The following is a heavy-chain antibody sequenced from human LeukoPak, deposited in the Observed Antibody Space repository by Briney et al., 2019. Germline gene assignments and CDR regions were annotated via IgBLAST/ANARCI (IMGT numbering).Heavy chain of an antibody. J-gene: IGHJ4*02. CDR2: ISYDGSNK. CDR1: GFTFSSYA. CDR3: ARGTHNWYYFDY. V-gene: IGHV3-30-3*01. Sequence: PGRSLRLSCAASGFTFSSYAMHWVRQAPGKGLEWVAVISYDGSNKYYADSVKGRFTISRDNSKNTLYLQMNSLRAEDTAVYYCARGTHNWYYFDYWGQGTLVTVSS. D-gene: IGHD1-20*01.